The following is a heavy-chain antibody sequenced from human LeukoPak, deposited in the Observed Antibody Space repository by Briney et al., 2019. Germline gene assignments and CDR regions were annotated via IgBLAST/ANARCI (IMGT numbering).Heavy chain of an antibody. J-gene: IGHJ4*02. CDR2: IRYVGSNK. CDR3: AKTLKPRIAAAGLDY. D-gene: IGHD6-13*01. V-gene: IGHV3-30*02. CDR1: GFTFSSYG. Sequence: GGSLRLSCAASGFTFSSYGMHWVRQAPGNGLVWVAFIRYVGSNKYYADSVKGRFTISRDNSKNTLYLQMNSLRAEDTAVYYCAKTLKPRIAAAGLDYWGQGTLVTVSS.